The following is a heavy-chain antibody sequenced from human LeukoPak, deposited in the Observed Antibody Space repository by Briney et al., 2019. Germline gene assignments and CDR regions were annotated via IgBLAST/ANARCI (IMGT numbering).Heavy chain of an antibody. CDR1: GVSIRSSSFY. Sequence: SQTLSLTCTVSGVSIRSSSFYWGWIRQPPGKGLEWVGSIYYSGSTYYRPSLKSRVTMSVDTSKNQFSLRLSSVTAADTAVYYCARGLRWDLTISGTSTFDYWGQGSLVTVSS. V-gene: IGHV4-39*01. D-gene: IGHD1-26*01. J-gene: IGHJ4*02. CDR3: ARGLRWDLTISGTSTFDY. CDR2: IYYSGST.